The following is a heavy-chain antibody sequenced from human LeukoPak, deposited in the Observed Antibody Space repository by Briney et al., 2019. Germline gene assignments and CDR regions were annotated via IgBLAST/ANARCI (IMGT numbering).Heavy chain of an antibody. D-gene: IGHD6-6*01. J-gene: IGHJ4*02. CDR1: GFSFSSHD. CDR2: ITSGGYTT. V-gene: IGHV3-48*03. Sequence: GGSLRLSCTDSGFSFSSHDMNWVRQAPGKGLEWVSYITSGGYTTRYAASVKGRFTISRDNAKNSLYLQMNSLKAEDTAVYYSAREASSYAPSEPFYFDYWGQGTLVTVSS. CDR3: AREASSYAPSEPFYFDY.